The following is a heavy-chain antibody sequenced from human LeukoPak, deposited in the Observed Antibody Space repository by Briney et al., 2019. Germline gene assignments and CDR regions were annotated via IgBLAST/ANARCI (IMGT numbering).Heavy chain of an antibody. CDR1: GGTFSSYA. D-gene: IGHD3-10*01. CDR2: IIPIFGTA. J-gene: IGHJ4*02. V-gene: IGHV1-69*13. CDR3: ARRYYYGSGTPFDY. Sequence: SVKVSCKASGGTFSSYAISWVRQAPGRGLEWMGGIIPIFGTANYAQKFQGRVTITADESTSTAYMELSSLRSEDTAVYYCARRYYYGSGTPFDYWGQGTLVTVSS.